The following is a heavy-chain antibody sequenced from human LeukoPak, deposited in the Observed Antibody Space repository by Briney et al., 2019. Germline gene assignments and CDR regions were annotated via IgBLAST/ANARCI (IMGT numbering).Heavy chain of an antibody. Sequence: SETLSLTCTVSGGSVSSYYWSWIRQPAGKGLEWTGRIYIDGSTNYNPSLKSRVAMSVDTSKNQFSLKLSSVTAADTAVYYCAREQSSSTSRCLDYWGQGTLVTVSS. D-gene: IGHD6-6*01. V-gene: IGHV4-4*07. CDR3: AREQSSSTSRCLDY. CDR1: GGSVSSYY. CDR2: IYIDGST. J-gene: IGHJ4*02.